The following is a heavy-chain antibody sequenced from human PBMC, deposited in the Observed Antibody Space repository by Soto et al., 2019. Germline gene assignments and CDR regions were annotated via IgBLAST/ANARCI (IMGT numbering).Heavy chain of an antibody. J-gene: IGHJ4*02. Sequence: QVQLVESGGGVVQPGRSLRLSCAASGFTFSSYAMHWVRQAPGKGLEWVAVISYDGNNKYYADSVKGRFTISRDNSKNTLYLQMNSLRAEDTAVYYCARDGEEYCGGDCYSLAGWGQGTLVTVSS. CDR1: GFTFSSYA. CDR3: ARDGEEYCGGDCYSLAG. D-gene: IGHD2-21*02. V-gene: IGHV3-30-3*01. CDR2: ISYDGNNK.